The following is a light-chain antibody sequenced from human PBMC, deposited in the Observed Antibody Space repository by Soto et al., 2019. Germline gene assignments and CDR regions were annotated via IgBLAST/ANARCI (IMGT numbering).Light chain of an antibody. V-gene: IGKV3-20*01. J-gene: IGKJ2*01. CDR1: QSVSSTY. CDR3: QQYDTSLPMYT. Sequence: EIVLTQSPGTLSLSPGERATLSCRASQSVSSTYLAWYQQKPGQAPRLVIYAASNRATGMPDRFSGSASGAAFTLTISSLEPEDFAIYSCQQYDTSLPMYTFGQGTKLEIK. CDR2: AAS.